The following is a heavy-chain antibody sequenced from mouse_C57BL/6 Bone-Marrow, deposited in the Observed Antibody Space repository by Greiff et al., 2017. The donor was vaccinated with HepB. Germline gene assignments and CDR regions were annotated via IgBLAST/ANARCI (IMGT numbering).Heavy chain of an antibody. V-gene: IGHV1-26*01. CDR1: GYTFTDYY. J-gene: IGHJ4*01. Sequence: EVKLVESGPELVKPGASVKISCKASGYTFTDYYMNWVKQSNGKSLEWIGDINPNNGGTCYNQKFKGKATLTVDKSSSTAYMELRSLTSEDSAVYYCSRARGGVYSFMDYWGQGTSVTVSS. CDR3: SRARGGVYSFMDY. D-gene: IGHD3-1*01. CDR2: INPNNGGT.